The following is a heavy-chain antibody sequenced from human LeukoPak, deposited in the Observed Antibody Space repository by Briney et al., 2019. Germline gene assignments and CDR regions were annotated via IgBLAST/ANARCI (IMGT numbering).Heavy chain of an antibody. CDR1: GFTVSSNY. Sequence: QSGGSLRLSCAASGFTVSSNYMSWVRQAPGKGLEWVSVIYSGGSTYYADSVKGRFTISRDNSKNTLYLQMNSLRAEDTAVYYCARDYGSSSGDGRRLDYWGQGTLVTVSS. V-gene: IGHV3-66*02. J-gene: IGHJ4*02. CDR3: ARDYGSSSGDGRRLDY. D-gene: IGHD6-6*01. CDR2: IYSGGST.